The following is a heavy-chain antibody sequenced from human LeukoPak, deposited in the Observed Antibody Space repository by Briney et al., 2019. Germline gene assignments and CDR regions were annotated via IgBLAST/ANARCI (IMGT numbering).Heavy chain of an antibody. CDR1: GGSISSSSYY. CDR2: IYYSGST. CDR3: ARELGGFGELNWFDP. D-gene: IGHD3-10*01. V-gene: IGHV4-39*07. Sequence: PSETLSLTCTVSGGSISSSSYYWGWIRQPPGKGLEWIGSIYYSGSTYYNPSLKSRVTISVDTSKNQFSLKLSSVTAADTAVYYCARELGGFGELNWFDPWGQGTLVTVSS. J-gene: IGHJ5*02.